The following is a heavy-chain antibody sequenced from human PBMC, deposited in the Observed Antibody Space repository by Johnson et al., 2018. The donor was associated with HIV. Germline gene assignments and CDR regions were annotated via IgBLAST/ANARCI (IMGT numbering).Heavy chain of an antibody. CDR2: ISYDGSNK. CDR1: GFTFSSYA. V-gene: IGHV3-30-3*01. D-gene: IGHD4-17*01. CDR3: ARERAVTTKGYDEDAFDI. J-gene: IGHJ3*02. Sequence: QMQLVESGGGVVQPGRSLRLSCAASGFTFSSYAMHWVRQAPGKGLEWVAVISYDGSNKYYADSVKGRLTISRDNSKNTLYLQMSSLRAEDTALYYCARERAVTTKGYDEDAFDIWGQGTMVTVSS.